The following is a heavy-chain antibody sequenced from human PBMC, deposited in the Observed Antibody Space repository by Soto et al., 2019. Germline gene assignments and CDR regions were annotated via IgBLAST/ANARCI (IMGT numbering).Heavy chain of an antibody. V-gene: IGHV5-51*01. Sequence: GESLKISCKVSGYSIISYGIAWVRQKPGKGLEGMGIIYPGDSDTRYNPSFQGQVVISADKSNNTAYPQWNSLKASDTATYFCARERRGQLSNWFDPWGQGTLVTVSS. CDR3: ARERRGQLSNWFDP. J-gene: IGHJ5*02. CDR1: GYSIISYG. D-gene: IGHD1-1*01. CDR2: IYPGDSDT.